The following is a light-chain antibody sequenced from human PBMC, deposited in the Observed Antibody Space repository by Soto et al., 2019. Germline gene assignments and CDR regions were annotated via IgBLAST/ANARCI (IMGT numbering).Light chain of an antibody. Sequence: DIVLTQSPATLSLSPGERATLSCRASQSVSSYLAWYQQKPGQAPRLPIYDASNRATGIPARFSGSGSGTDFTLTISSLEPEDFAVYYCQQRSNWPITFGQGTRLEIK. CDR3: QQRSNWPIT. CDR1: QSVSSY. J-gene: IGKJ5*01. CDR2: DAS. V-gene: IGKV3-11*01.